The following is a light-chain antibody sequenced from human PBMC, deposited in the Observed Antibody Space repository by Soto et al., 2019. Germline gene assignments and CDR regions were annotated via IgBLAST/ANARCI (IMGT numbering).Light chain of an antibody. CDR1: QSVSSR. J-gene: IGKJ5*01. CDR2: DAS. Sequence: EIVMTQSPGTLSLSPGGGATLSCRASQSVSSRLAWYQQQPGQAPRLLISDASSRPTDIPARFSGSGSGTDFTLTISSLEPEDFALYYCQQYNNWPPITFGQGTRLEIK. V-gene: IGKV3-11*01. CDR3: QQYNNWPPIT.